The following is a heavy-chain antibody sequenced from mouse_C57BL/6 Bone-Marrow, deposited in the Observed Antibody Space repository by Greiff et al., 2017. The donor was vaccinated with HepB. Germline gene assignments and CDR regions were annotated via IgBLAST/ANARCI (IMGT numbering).Heavy chain of an antibody. D-gene: IGHD1-1*01. Sequence: EVKLVESGGGLVQPKGSLKLSCAASGFSFNNYDMNWVRQAPGQGLEWVARIRSKSNNYATYYADSGKDRLTISRDDSESMLYLQMNNLKTEDTAMDYCVIRGGYYYGSTYWYFDVWGTGATVTVAS. V-gene: IGHV10-1*01. CDR2: IRSKSNNYAT. CDR3: VIRGGYYYGSTYWYFDV. J-gene: IGHJ1*03. CDR1: GFSFNNYD.